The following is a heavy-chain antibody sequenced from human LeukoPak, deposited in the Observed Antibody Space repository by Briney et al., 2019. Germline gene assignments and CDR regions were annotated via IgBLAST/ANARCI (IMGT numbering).Heavy chain of an antibody. J-gene: IGHJ5*02. CDR2: IYYSGST. Sequence: SETLSLTCTVSGGSISSYYWSWIRQPPGKGLEWIGYIYYSGSTNYNPSLKSRVTISVDTSKNQFSLKLSSVTAADTAVYYCARVLRGGSGSLNWFDPWGQGTLVTVSS. CDR1: GGSISSYY. D-gene: IGHD3-10*01. V-gene: IGHV4-59*01. CDR3: ARVLRGGSGSLNWFDP.